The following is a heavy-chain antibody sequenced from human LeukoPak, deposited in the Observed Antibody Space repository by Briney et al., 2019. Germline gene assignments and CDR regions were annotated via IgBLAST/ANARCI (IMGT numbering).Heavy chain of an antibody. D-gene: IGHD6-13*01. CDR3: AKDVQQLVVDGMDV. CDR1: GFTFSSYG. V-gene: IGHV3-30*18. J-gene: IGHJ6*02. Sequence: GRSLRLSCAASGFTFSSYGMHWVRQAPGKGLEWVAVISYDGSNKYYADSVKGRFTISRDNSKNTLYLQMNSLRAEDTAVYYCAKDVQQLVVDGMDVWGQGTTVTVSS. CDR2: ISYDGSNK.